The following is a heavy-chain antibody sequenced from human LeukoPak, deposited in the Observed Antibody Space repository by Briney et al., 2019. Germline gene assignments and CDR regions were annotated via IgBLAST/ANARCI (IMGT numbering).Heavy chain of an antibody. CDR1: GFTFNTFD. J-gene: IGHJ4*02. CDR3: ANAPTAVDSDY. Sequence: GGSLRLSCAASGFTFNTFDMHWVRQAPGKGLEWVAVIWYDGSNKYYADSVKGRFTISRDNSKNTLYLQMNSLRADDTAVYYCANAPTAVDSDYWGQGTLVTVSS. CDR2: IWYDGSNK. V-gene: IGHV3-33*06. D-gene: IGHD2-2*01.